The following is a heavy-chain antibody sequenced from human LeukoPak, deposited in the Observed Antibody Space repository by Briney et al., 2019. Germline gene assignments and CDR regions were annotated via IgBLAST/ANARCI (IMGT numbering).Heavy chain of an antibody. CDR2: ISGSGGST. Sequence: GGSLRLSCAASGFTFNNYGMSWVRQAPGKGLEWVSTISGSGGSTYYADSVKGRFTISRDNSKNTLYLQMNSLGAEDTAVYYCAKGSSGPFYWGQGVLVTVSS. V-gene: IGHV3-23*01. J-gene: IGHJ4*02. D-gene: IGHD6-19*01. CDR3: AKGSSGPFY. CDR1: GFTFNNYG.